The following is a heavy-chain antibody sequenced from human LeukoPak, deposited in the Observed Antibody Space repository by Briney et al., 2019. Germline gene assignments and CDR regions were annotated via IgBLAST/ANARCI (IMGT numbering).Heavy chain of an antibody. D-gene: IGHD3-3*01. J-gene: IGHJ4*02. V-gene: IGHV3-9*01. CDR1: GFTFDDYA. Sequence: PGGSLRLSCAASGFTFDDYAMHWVRQAPGKGLEWVSGISWNSGSIGYVDSVKGRFTISRDNAKNSLYLQMNSLRAEDTAVYYCARDRGRFLEWLLDYWGQGTLVTVSS. CDR3: ARDRGRFLEWLLDY. CDR2: ISWNSGSI.